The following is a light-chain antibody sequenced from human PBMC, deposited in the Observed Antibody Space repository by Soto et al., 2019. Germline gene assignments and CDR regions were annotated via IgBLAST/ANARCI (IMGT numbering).Light chain of an antibody. J-gene: IGLJ2*01. CDR1: SSNIGAGYA. Sequence: QSVLTQPPSVSGAPGQRVTISCTGSSSNIGAGYAVHWYQQLPETAPKLLIYANTNRPSGVPDRFSGSKSDTSASLAITGLQAEDEADYYCQSYDSSLSGALFGGGTKLTVL. CDR2: ANT. V-gene: IGLV1-40*01. CDR3: QSYDSSLSGAL.